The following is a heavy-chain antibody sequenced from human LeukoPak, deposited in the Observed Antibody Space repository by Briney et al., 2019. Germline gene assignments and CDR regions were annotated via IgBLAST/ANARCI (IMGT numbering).Heavy chain of an antibody. CDR2: ISSSSSYI. CDR1: GFTFSSYS. J-gene: IGHJ4*02. V-gene: IGHV3-21*01. Sequence: PGGSLRLSCAASGFTFSSYSMNWVRQAPGKGLEWVSSISSSSSYIYYADSVKGRFTISRDNAKNSLYLQMNSLRAEDTAVYYCARDTATGYSYGSEYFDYWGQGTLVTVSS. D-gene: IGHD5-18*01. CDR3: ARDTATGYSYGSEYFDY.